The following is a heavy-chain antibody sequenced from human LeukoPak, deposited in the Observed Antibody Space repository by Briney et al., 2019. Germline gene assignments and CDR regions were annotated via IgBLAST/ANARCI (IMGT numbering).Heavy chain of an antibody. CDR2: IYNSGIT. CDR3: ARDRLGATGHWRIDV. J-gene: IGHJ2*01. CDR1: GGSFSSYY. V-gene: IGHV4-4*07. Sequence: SETLSLTCTVSGGSFSSYYWTWIRQPAGKGLEWIWRIYNSGITNYSPSLESRVTMSLDTSKNRFSLSLSSVTAADTAVYYCARDRLGATGHWRIDVWGRGTLVTVPS. D-gene: IGHD1-26*01.